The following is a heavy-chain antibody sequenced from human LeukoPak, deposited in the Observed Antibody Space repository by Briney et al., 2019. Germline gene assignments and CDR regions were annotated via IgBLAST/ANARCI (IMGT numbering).Heavy chain of an antibody. Sequence: GASVKASCKASGYTFTSYYMHWVRQAPGQGLAWMGIINPSGGSTSYAQKFQGRVTMTRDTSTSTVYVELSSLRSEDTAVYYCARGGRIVLMVYARIFDYWGQGTLVTVSS. CDR2: INPSGGST. J-gene: IGHJ4*02. CDR3: ARGGRIVLMVYARIFDY. CDR1: GYTFTSYY. D-gene: IGHD2-8*01. V-gene: IGHV1-46*01.